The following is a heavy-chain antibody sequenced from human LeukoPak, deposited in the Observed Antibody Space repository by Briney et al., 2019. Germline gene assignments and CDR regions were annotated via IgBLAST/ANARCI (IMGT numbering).Heavy chain of an antibody. CDR2: INPNSGGT. D-gene: IGHD3-3*01. Sequence: ASVKVSCKASGYTFTRYAISWVRQAPGQGLEWMGWINPNSGGTNYAQKFQGRVTMTRDTSISTAYMELSRLRSDDTAVYYCARGFGVVTPFDYWGQGTLVTVSS. CDR1: GYTFTRYA. CDR3: ARGFGVVTPFDY. J-gene: IGHJ4*02. V-gene: IGHV1-2*02.